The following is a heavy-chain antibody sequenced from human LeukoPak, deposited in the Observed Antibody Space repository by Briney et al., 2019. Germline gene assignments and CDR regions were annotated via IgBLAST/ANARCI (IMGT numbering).Heavy chain of an antibody. V-gene: IGHV4-4*02. J-gene: IGHJ4*02. CDR3: ARFYSTGWYLGY. Sequence: SETLSLTCAVSGGSISSSNWWSWVRQPPGKGLEWIGEIYHSGSTNYNPSLKSRVTTSVDKSKNQFSLELSSVTAADTAVYYCARFYSTGWYLGYWGQGTLVIVSS. CDR1: GGSISSSNW. CDR2: IYHSGST. D-gene: IGHD6-19*01.